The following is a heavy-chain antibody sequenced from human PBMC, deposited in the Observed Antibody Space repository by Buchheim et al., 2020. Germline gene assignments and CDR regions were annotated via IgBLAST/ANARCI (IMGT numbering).Heavy chain of an antibody. CDR1: GFTFSDYW. D-gene: IGHD1-26*01. CDR3: ARGKRVGATLEY. J-gene: IGHJ4*02. Sequence: EVQLVESGGGLIQPGGSLTLTCAASGFTFSDYWMHWARQAPGKGLVWVSRLNTDGTITGYADSVRGRFTISRDNAKNTPYLQMSSLRAEDTAVYYCARGKRVGATLEYWGQGNL. V-gene: IGHV3-74*01. CDR2: LNTDGTIT.